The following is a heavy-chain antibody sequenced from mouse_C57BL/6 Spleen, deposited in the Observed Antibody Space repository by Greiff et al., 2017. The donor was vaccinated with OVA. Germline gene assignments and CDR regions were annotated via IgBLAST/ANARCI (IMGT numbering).Heavy chain of an antibody. V-gene: IGHV14-3*01. CDR2: IDPANGNT. J-gene: IGHJ3*01. CDR1: GFNIKNTY. D-gene: IGHD4-1*01. CDR3: AGETGTEAWFAY. Sequence: EVKLMESVAELVRPGASVKLSCTASGFNIKNTYMHWVKQRPEQGLEWIGRIDPANGNTKYAPKFKGKATITEDTSSNTAYLQLSSLTSEDTAIYYCAGETGTEAWFAYWGQGTLVTVSA.